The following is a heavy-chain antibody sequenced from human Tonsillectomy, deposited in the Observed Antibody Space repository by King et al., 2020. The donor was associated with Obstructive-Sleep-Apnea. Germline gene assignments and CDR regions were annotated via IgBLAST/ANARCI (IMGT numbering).Heavy chain of an antibody. CDR1: GFTFSSYW. Sequence: EVQLVESGGGLVQPGGSLRLSCAASGFTFSSYWMFWVRQPPGKGRGWVSRINSDGCITSNADSLKGRFTISRDNAKNTLYLQMNSLIAEDTAVYYCAKTPYRYYGLDVWGQGTTVTVSS. V-gene: IGHV3-74*01. CDR2: INSDGCIT. CDR3: AKTPYRYYGLDV. D-gene: IGHD3-16*02. J-gene: IGHJ6*02.